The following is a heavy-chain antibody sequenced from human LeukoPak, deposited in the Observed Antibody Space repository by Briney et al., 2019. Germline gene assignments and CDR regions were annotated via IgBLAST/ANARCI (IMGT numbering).Heavy chain of an antibody. CDR3: SSGRSPAQ. CDR2: IKSKIDGGTT. CDR1: LVTFSNAL. D-gene: IGHD1-26*01. V-gene: IGHV3-15*01. J-gene: IGHJ4*02. Sequence: VGALRLSSAPSLVTFSNALMSCVRQAPGKGLEWVGRIKSKIDGGTTDYAAPVKGRFTISRDDSENTMYMQMNSLQTENTAVYYCSSGRSPAQWGQRALVTVSS.